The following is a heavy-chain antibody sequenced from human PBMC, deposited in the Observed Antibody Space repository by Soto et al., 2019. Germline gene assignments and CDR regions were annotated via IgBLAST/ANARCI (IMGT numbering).Heavy chain of an antibody. Sequence: GGSLRLSCVASGLRFTSYGMSWVRQAPGRGLEWVSSITSGSGVTFYADSVKGRFTISRDNAKNSLHLQMNSLRAEDTAVYYCTTYTGTYRDYWGLGTLVTVSS. CDR3: TTYTGTYRDY. D-gene: IGHD1-26*01. V-gene: IGHV3-21*01. J-gene: IGHJ4*02. CDR2: ITSGSGVT. CDR1: GLRFTSYG.